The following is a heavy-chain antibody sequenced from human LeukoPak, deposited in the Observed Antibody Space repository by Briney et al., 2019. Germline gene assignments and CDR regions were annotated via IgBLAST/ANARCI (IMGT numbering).Heavy chain of an antibody. CDR2: IYTSGST. J-gene: IGHJ6*03. CDR3: ARAVGSGSFLTYYYYMDV. V-gene: IGHV4-4*07. CDR1: GGSISSYY. D-gene: IGHD3-10*01. Sequence: SETLSLTCTVSGGSISSYYWSWIRQPAGKGLEWIGRIYTSGSTNYNPSLKSRVTMSVDTSRNQFSLKLSSVTAADTAVYYCARAVGSGSFLTYYYYMDVWGKGTTVTISS.